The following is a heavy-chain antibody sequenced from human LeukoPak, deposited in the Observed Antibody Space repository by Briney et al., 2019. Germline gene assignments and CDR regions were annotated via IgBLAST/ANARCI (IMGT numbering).Heavy chain of an antibody. Sequence: GGSLRLSCAVSGFTFSGFWMSWSRQAPGKGLEWVASINSDGSEGYYADVVKGRFTISRDNSKNTLYLQMNSLRAEDTAVYYCAKSITGPFDAFDIWGQGTMVTVSS. V-gene: IGHV3-7*03. D-gene: IGHD3-3*01. CDR1: GFTFSGFW. CDR3: AKSITGPFDAFDI. CDR2: INSDGSEG. J-gene: IGHJ3*02.